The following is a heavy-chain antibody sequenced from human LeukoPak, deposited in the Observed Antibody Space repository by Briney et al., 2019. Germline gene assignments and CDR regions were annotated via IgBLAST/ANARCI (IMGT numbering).Heavy chain of an antibody. CDR3: ARRYGSGSNSPPWYFDL. V-gene: IGHV4-4*02. J-gene: IGHJ2*01. Sequence: PSETLSLTCAVSGGSISSSNWWSWVRQPPGKGLEWIGEIYHSGSTNYNPSLKSRVTISVDKSKNQFSLKLSSVTAADTAVYYCARRYGSGSNSPPWYFDLWGRGTLVTVSS. CDR2: IYHSGST. D-gene: IGHD3-10*01. CDR1: GGSISSSNW.